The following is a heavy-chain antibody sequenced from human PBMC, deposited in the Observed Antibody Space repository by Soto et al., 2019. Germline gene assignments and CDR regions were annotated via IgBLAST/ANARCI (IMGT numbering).Heavy chain of an antibody. V-gene: IGHV1-69*01. D-gene: IGHD7-27*01. CDR1: GGTFSSYS. Sequence: SVKVSCKASGGTFSSYSISWVRQAPGQGLEWMGGIIPIFGTANYAQKFQGRVTITADESTSTAYMELSSLRSEDTAVYYCARVGAGDGWFDPWGQGTPVTVSS. CDR3: ARVGAGDGWFDP. CDR2: IIPIFGTA. J-gene: IGHJ5*02.